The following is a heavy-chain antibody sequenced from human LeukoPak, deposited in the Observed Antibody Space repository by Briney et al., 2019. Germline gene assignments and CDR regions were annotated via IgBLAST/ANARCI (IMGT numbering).Heavy chain of an antibody. CDR2: IYYSGST. D-gene: IGHD5-18*01. V-gene: IGHV4-61*01. CDR1: GGSVSSGSYY. Sequence: SETLSLTCTVSGGSVSSGSYYWSWIRQPPGKGLEWIGYIYYSGSTNYNPSLKSRVTISVDTSKNQFSLKLSSVTAADTAVYYCAREVGVGRGYSYGYGYFDCWGQGTLVTVSS. CDR3: AREVGVGRGYSYGYGYFDC. J-gene: IGHJ4*02.